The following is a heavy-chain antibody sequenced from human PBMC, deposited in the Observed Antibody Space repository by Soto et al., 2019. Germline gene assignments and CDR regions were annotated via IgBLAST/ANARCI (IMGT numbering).Heavy chain of an antibody. J-gene: IGHJ6*02. CDR1: GYSFTSYW. CDR3: AREGAILFGGNSDYYSTMDV. CDR2: IYPGDSNT. Sequence: GESLKISCKGSGYSFTSYWIGWVRQMPGKGLEWMGIIYPGDSNTRYSPSLQGQVTISVDKSISTAYLQWSSLKATDTAMYYCAREGAILFGGNSDYYSTMDVWGQGTTVTVSS. V-gene: IGHV5-51*01. D-gene: IGHD2-21*02.